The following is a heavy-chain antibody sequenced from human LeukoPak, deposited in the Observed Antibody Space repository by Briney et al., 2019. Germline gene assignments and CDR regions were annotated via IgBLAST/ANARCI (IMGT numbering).Heavy chain of an antibody. J-gene: IGHJ5*02. CDR1: GFTFSSYA. D-gene: IGHD2-15*01. CDR3: AQGYDILGYCSGGSCYPSPYNWFDP. Sequence: GGSLRLSCAASGFTFSSYAMSWVRQAPGKGLEWVSAISGSGGSTYYADSVKGRFTISRDNSKNTLYLQMNSLRAEDTAVYYCAQGYDILGYCSGGSCYPSPYNWFDPWGQGTLVTVSS. CDR2: ISGSGGST. V-gene: IGHV3-23*01.